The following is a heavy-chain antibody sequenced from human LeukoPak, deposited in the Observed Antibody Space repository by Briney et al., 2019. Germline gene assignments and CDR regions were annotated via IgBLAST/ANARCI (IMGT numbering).Heavy chain of an antibody. V-gene: IGHV4-59*01. Sequence: PSETLSLTCTVSGRSISSYYWSWIRQPPGKGLEWIGYISNSGSTNYNPSLKSRVTISIDTSKNQCSLKVSSVTAADTAVYYCARVIAAAGSDYFDYWGQGTLVTVSS. CDR2: ISNSGST. D-gene: IGHD6-13*01. J-gene: IGHJ4*02. CDR3: ARVIAAAGSDYFDY. CDR1: GRSISSYY.